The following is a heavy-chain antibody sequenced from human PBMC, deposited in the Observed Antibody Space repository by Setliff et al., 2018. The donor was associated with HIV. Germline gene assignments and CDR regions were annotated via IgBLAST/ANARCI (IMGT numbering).Heavy chain of an antibody. V-gene: IGHV1-69*04. Sequence: SVKVSCKAAGGTFNNYVFSWVRKAPGRGLEWIGTIIPILDTTNYAQKFQDRVTMTRDTSTSTAYMELRSLTSEDTAVYYCARDLDEAVKDADNYVPLDLWGQGTLVTVSS. D-gene: IGHD3-16*01. CDR1: GGTFNNYV. CDR3: ARDLDEAVKDADNYVPLDL. CDR2: IIPILDTT. J-gene: IGHJ5*02.